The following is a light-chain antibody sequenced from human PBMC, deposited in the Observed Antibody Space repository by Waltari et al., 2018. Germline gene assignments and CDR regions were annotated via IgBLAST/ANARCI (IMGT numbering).Light chain of an antibody. CDR1: QSVLSSTKTKNY. CDR3: QQYVVIPWT. V-gene: IGKV4-1*01. J-gene: IGKJ1*01. CDR2: CAS. Sequence: DIVMTQSPDSLAVSLGERPILNCNSRQSVLSSTKTKNYLDRYQQNPGQPAKLLIYCASTREVGVPDRFSGSGSGTDFTLTINSLQAEDVAVYYCQQYVVIPWTFGQGTKVEVK.